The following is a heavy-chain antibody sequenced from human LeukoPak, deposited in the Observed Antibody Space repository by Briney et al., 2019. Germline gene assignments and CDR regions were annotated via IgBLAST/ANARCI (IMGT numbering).Heavy chain of an antibody. CDR3: ARDNIVVVVAATRYYFDY. CDR1: GYTFTSYY. D-gene: IGHD2-15*01. CDR2: INPSGGST. J-gene: IGHJ4*02. V-gene: IGHV1-46*01. Sequence: ASVKVSCKASGYTFTSYYMHWVRQAPGQGLEWMGIINPSGGSTSHAQKFQGRVTMTRDTSTSTVYMELSSLRSEDTAVYYCARDNIVVVVAATRYYFDYWGQGTLVTVSS.